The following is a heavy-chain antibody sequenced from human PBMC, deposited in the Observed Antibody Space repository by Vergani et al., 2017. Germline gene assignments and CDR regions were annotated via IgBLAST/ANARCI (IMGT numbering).Heavy chain of an antibody. CDR3: ASLSYCSGGSCLDY. D-gene: IGHD2-15*01. Sequence: EVQLVESGGGLVKPGESLRLACAASGFTFSACPMTWVRQAPGKGLEWVSAISARYPSTYYADSVKGRFTISRDNSKNMLYLQMNSLRAEDTAVYYCASLSYCSGGSCLDYWGQGTLVTVSS. CDR2: ISARYPST. J-gene: IGHJ4*02. CDR1: GFTFSACP. V-gene: IGHV3-23*04.